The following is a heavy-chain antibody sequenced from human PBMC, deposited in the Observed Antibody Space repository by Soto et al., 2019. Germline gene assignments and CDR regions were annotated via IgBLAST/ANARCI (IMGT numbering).Heavy chain of an antibody. CDR1: GFTFSTHA. J-gene: IGHJ6*02. D-gene: IGHD3-3*01. CDR3: AKDPPWTVGPLAMDV. Sequence: PGGSLRLSCVASGFTFSTHAMSWVRQAPGKGLEWVSTFSGSGGNIYYAESVKGRLTISRDDSKNTLYLHMNSLRVEGTAVYYCAKDPPWTVGPLAMDVWGQGTTVTVSS. CDR2: FSGSGGNI. V-gene: IGHV3-23*01.